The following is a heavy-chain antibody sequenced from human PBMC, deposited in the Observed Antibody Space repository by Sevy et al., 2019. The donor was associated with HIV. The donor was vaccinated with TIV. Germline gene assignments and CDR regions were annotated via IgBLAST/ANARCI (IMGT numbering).Heavy chain of an antibody. CDR3: ARAIAVAETWFDP. Sequence: SETLSLTCTVSGGSISSYYWSWIRQPPGKGLEWFGYIYYSGSTNYNPSLKSLVTISVVTSKNQFSLKLSSVTAADTAVYYCARAIAVAETWFDPWGQGTLVTVSS. D-gene: IGHD6-19*01. CDR1: GGSISSYY. CDR2: IYYSGST. V-gene: IGHV4-59*01. J-gene: IGHJ5*02.